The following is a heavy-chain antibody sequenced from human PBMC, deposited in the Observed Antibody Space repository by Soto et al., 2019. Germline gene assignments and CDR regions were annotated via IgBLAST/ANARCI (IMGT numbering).Heavy chain of an antibody. J-gene: IGHJ4*02. Sequence: QVQLVQSGAAVKKPGASVKVSCKASGYTFTNFAIHWVRQAPGQRLEWMGRINAGDGNTRYPQNSQGRVTITRDTSASTAYLELSSLTSEDTAVYYCARFSGDGSGNNFDNWGQGTLVTVSS. V-gene: IGHV1-3*01. CDR1: GYTFTNFA. D-gene: IGHD3-10*01. CDR2: INAGDGNT. CDR3: ARFSGDGSGNNFDN.